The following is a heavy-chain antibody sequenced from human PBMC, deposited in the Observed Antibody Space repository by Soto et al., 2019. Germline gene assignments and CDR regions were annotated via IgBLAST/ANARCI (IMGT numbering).Heavy chain of an antibody. CDR3: AREGCSSTSCWDDAFDI. CDR2: ISSSGSTI. J-gene: IGHJ3*02. D-gene: IGHD2-2*01. Sequence: GGSLRLSCAASGFTFSDYYMSWIRQAPGKGLEWVSYISSSGSTIYYADSVKGRFTISRDNAKNSLYLQMNSLRAEDTAVYYCAREGCSSTSCWDDAFDIWGQGTMVTVSS. CDR1: GFTFSDYY. V-gene: IGHV3-11*01.